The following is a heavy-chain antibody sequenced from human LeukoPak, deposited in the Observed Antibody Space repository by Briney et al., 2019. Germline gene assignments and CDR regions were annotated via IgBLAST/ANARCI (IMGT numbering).Heavy chain of an antibody. CDR2: INPNSGGT. J-gene: IGHJ6*02. CDR1: GYTFTGYY. V-gene: IGHV1-2*02. D-gene: IGHD1-26*01. Sequence: ASVKVSCKASGYTFTGYYMHWVRQAPGQGLEWMGWINPNSGGTNYAQKFQGRVTMTRDTSISTAYMELSRPRSDDTAVYYCARSRLGATFNYYGMDVWGQGTTVTVSS. CDR3: ARSRLGATFNYYGMDV.